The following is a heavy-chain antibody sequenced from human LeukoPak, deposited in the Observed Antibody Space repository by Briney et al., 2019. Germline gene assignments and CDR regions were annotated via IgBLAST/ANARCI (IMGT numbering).Heavy chain of an antibody. CDR1: GFTFGDYA. D-gene: IGHD5-24*01. J-gene: IGHJ4*02. CDR2: IRSKGYGGTT. Sequence: PGRSLRLSCTAAGFTFGDYAMSWVRQAPGKGLEWVGFIRSKGYGGTTEYAASVKGRFSISRDDSKSIAYLQVNSLKTEDTAVYYCTTGLEMATIRDYWGQGTLVTVSS. V-gene: IGHV3-49*04. CDR3: TTGLEMATIRDY.